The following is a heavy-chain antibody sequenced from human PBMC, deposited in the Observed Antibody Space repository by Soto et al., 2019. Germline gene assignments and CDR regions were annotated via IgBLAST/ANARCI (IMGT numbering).Heavy chain of an antibody. V-gene: IGHV3-21*01. J-gene: IGHJ6*02. CDR1: GFSFSSYS. D-gene: IGHD4-17*01. Sequence: EVQLVESGGGLVKPGGSLRLSCAASGFSFSSYSMNWVRQAPGKGLEWLSSISSSSSYIYYADSVKGRFTISRDNAKNSLYLQMNSLRVEDTAVYYCARDVRSRGAVWGQGTTVTVSS. CDR3: ARDVRSRGAV. CDR2: ISSSSSYI.